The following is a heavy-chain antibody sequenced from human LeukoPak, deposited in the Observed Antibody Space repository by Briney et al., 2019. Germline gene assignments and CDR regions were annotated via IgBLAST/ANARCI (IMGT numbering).Heavy chain of an antibody. CDR1: GGTFSSYA. J-gene: IGHJ4*02. Sequence: SVKVSCKASGGTFSSYAISWVRQAPGQGLEWMGGIIPIFGTANYVQKFQGRVTITTDESTSTAYMELSSLRSEDTAVYYCARAGGTAMVPHSADRQYDYWGQGTPVTVSS. CDR2: IIPIFGTA. V-gene: IGHV1-69*05. CDR3: ARAGGTAMVPHSADRQYDY. D-gene: IGHD5-18*01.